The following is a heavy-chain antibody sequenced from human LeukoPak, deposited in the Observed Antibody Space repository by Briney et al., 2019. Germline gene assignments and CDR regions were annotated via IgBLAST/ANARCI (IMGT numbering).Heavy chain of an antibody. CDR1: GFTFSSYE. D-gene: IGHD3-10*01. V-gene: IGHV3-53*01. CDR2: IYSGGST. J-gene: IGHJ4*02. CDR3: ARTMVRGVIEPYYFDY. Sequence: GGSLRLSCAASGFTFSSYEMNWVRQAPGKGLEWVSVIYSGGSTYYADSVKGRFTISRDNSKNTLYLQMNSLRAEDTAVYYCARTMVRGVIEPYYFDYWGQGTLVTVSS.